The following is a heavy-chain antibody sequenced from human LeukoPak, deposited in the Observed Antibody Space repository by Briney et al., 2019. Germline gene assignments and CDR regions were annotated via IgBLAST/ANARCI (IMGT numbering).Heavy chain of an antibody. V-gene: IGHV3-74*01. D-gene: IGHD3-3*01. CDR2: INSDGGT. CDR3: GRDFWSGLDY. J-gene: IGHJ4*02. CDR1: GFTFSSYW. Sequence: PGGSLRLSCAASGFTFSSYWMHWVRHAPGEGLVWVSRINSDGGTNYADSVKGRFTISRDNAKNTLYLQMSSLRAEDTAVYYCGRDFWSGLDYWGQGTLVTVSS.